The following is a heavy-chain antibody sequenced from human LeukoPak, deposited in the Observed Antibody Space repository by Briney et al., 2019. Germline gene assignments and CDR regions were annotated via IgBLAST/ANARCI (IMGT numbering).Heavy chain of an antibody. CDR2: IIPILGIA. J-gene: IGHJ4*02. V-gene: IGHV1-69*04. CDR1: GGTFTSYA. CDR3: ARDPPPVPTHGNLYY. D-gene: IGHD4-17*01. Sequence: GASVKVSCKASGGTFTSYAISWVRQAPGQGLEWMGRIIPILGIANYAQKFQGRVTITADKSTSTAYMELSSLRSEDTAVYYCARDPPPVPTHGNLYYWGQGTLVTVSS.